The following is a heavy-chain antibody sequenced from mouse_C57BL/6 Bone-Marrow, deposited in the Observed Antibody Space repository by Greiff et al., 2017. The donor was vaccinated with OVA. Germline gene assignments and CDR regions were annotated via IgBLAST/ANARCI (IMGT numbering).Heavy chain of an antibody. CDR1: YFAFMASA. V-gene: IGHV1-49*01. Sequence: LQQSGAELVRPGSSVKLSCTDSYFAFMASAMHWVKQRPGHGLEWIGSFTMYSDATEYRENFKGQATLTANTSSNTSYMELSSLTSEDSAVNNCARGESAGYHYAMDYWGQGTSVTDSS. J-gene: IGHJ4*01. CDR3: ARGESAGYHYAMDY. D-gene: IGHD3-2*02. CDR2: FTMYSDAT.